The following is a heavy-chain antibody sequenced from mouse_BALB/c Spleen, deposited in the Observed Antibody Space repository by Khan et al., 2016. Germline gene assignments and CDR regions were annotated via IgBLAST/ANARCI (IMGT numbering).Heavy chain of an antibody. D-gene: IGHD2-14*01. CDR3: EREVRRRSYYFDD. Sequence: QVQLQQPGPELVRPGASVKLSCKASGYTFTSYWMNWVKQTPGKGVEWIGMIDPSNRETPYNHIFKDQATFTVDTSSSTAYLQLSSLTYEDTAVCYCEREVRRRSYYFDDWGQGTTLTVSS. J-gene: IGHJ2*01. CDR1: GYTFTSYW. V-gene: IGHV1-61*01. CDR2: IDPSNRET.